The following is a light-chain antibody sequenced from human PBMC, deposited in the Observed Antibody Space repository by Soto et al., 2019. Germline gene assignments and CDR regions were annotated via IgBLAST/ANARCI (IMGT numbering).Light chain of an antibody. V-gene: IGLV1-40*01. CDR2: GNS. CDR3: QSYDSSLSAVV. Sequence: QSVLTQPPSVSGAPGQRVTISCTGRSSNIGAGYDVHWYQQLPGTAPKLLLYGNSNRPSGVPDRFSGSKSGTSASLAITGLQAEDEADYYCQSYDSSLSAVVFGGGTKLTVL. CDR1: SSNIGAGYD. J-gene: IGLJ2*01.